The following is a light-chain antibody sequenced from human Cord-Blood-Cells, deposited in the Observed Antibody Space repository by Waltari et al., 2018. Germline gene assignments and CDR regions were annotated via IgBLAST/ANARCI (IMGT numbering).Light chain of an antibody. V-gene: IGLV2-14*01. CDR3: SSYTSSSTLV. J-gene: IGLJ1*01. Sequence: QSALTQPASVSGSPGQSITISCTGPSSDVGGYNYVSWYQQTPSKAPKLMIYEVSNRPSGVSNRFSGSKSGNTASLTISGLQAEDEADYYCSSYTSSSTLVFGTGTKVTVL. CDR2: EVS. CDR1: SSDVGGYNY.